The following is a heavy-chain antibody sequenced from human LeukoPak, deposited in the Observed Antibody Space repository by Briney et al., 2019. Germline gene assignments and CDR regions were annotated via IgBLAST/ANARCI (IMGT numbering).Heavy chain of an antibody. CDR2: IHSNGNT. CDR1: GGFGGSISNGDYY. V-gene: IGHV4-31*03. D-gene: IGHD5-12*01. CDR3: ARETRIEWLRFLDS. Sequence: PSQTLSLTCTVSGGFGGSISNGDYYWSWVRQHPERGLEWMGYIHSNGNTYHNPSLESRLVISIDPSKSQFSLRLSAVTAADTAVYYCARETRIEWLRFLDSWGQGTLVTVSS. J-gene: IGHJ4*02.